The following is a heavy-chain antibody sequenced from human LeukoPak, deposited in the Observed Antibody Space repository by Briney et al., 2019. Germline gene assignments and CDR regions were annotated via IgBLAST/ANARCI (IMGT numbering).Heavy chain of an antibody. CDR2: IIPIFGTA. D-gene: IGHD6-13*01. V-gene: IGHV1-69*05. CDR1: GGTFISYA. J-gene: IGHJ5*02. Sequence: SVKVSCKASGGTFISYAISWVRQAPGQGLEWMGGIIPIFGTANYAQKFQGRVTITTDESTSTAYMELSSLRSEDTAVYYCARGAAAGDSENWFDPWGQGTLVTVSS. CDR3: ARGAAAGDSENWFDP.